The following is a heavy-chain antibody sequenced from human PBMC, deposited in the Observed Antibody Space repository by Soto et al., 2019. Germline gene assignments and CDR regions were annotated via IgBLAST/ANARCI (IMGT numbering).Heavy chain of an antibody. J-gene: IGHJ4*02. Sequence: QVPLVESGGGVVQPGRSLRLSCAASGFTFSSYAMHWVRQAPGKGLEWVAVISYDGSNKYYADSVKGRFTISRDNSKNTLYLQMNSLRAEDPAVYYCARDLLTDYWGQGTLVTVSS. V-gene: IGHV3-30-3*01. D-gene: IGHD3-16*01. CDR2: ISYDGSNK. CDR3: ARDLLTDY. CDR1: GFTFSSYA.